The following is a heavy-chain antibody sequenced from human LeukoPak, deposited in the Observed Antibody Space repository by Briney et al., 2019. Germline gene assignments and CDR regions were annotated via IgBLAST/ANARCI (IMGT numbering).Heavy chain of an antibody. CDR2: IWFDGIRK. J-gene: IGHJ3*02. CDR1: GFTFSNYG. D-gene: IGHD3-22*01. V-gene: IGHV3-33*01. CDR3: ARDLEDSSPFGAFDM. Sequence: PGGSLRLSCAASGFTFSNYGMHWVRQVPGKGLEWVAVIWFDGIRKYYADSVKGRLTISRDNSKNTLYLQMNSLRAEDTAVYYCARDLEDSSPFGAFDMWGQGTMVTVSS.